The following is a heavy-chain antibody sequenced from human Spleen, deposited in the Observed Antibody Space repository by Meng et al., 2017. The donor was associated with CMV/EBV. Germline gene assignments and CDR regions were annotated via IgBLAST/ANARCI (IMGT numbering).Heavy chain of an antibody. J-gene: IGHJ4*02. Sequence: GESLKISCVGSGFTFSVHSINWVRQAPGKELEWLATISGSGGFIYYADSVKGRFTISRDNAKNSLYLQMNSLRAEDTAVYYCARVKVVATGTKYVDYWGQGTMVTVSS. CDR2: ISGSGGFI. D-gene: IGHD1-7*01. V-gene: IGHV3-21*04. CDR1: GFTFSVHS. CDR3: ARVKVVATGTKYVDY.